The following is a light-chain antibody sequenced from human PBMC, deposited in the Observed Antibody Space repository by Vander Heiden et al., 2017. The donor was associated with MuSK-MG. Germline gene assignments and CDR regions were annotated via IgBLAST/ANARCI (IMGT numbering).Light chain of an antibody. J-gene: IGLJ2*01. CDR1: SSNIGSNT. CDR3: AAWDDSLSGPV. V-gene: IGLV1-44*01. CDR2: TNN. Sequence: QSVLTQPPSASGTPGQRVTISCSGSSSNIGSNTVNWYQQFPGTAPKLLIYTNNQRPSGVPDRFSGSKSGTSASLAISGLQSDDEADYYCAAWDDSLSGPVFGGGTKLTVL.